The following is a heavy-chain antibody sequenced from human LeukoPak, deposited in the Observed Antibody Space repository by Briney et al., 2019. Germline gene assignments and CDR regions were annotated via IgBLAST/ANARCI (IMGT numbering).Heavy chain of an antibody. V-gene: IGHV3-7*03. CDR2: IKTDGSEK. J-gene: IGHJ4*02. D-gene: IGHD3-22*01. CDR1: GFTFSSYW. Sequence: GGSLRLSCEASGFTFSSYWMSWVRQAPGKGLEWVANIKTDGSEKYYVDSVKGRFTISRDNAKNSLYLQMNSLRAEDTAVYYCARLSGGDSSGYYYLVYWGQGTLVTVSS. CDR3: ARLSGGDSSGYYYLVY.